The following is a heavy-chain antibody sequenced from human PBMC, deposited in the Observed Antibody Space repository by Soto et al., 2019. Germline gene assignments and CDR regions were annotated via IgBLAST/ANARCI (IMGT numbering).Heavy chain of an antibody. Sequence: QVQLVQSGAELKKPGASVKVSCKASGYTFTSYEINWVRQATGQGPEWLGWMNPNSGNTGYAQNFQGRVTMTRDTSISTAYMELSRLRSDDTAVYYCARTHTTVAATRWFDPWGQGTLVTVSS. CDR2: MNPNSGNT. CDR1: GYTFTSYE. D-gene: IGHD6-19*01. CDR3: ARTHTTVAATRWFDP. J-gene: IGHJ5*02. V-gene: IGHV1-8*01.